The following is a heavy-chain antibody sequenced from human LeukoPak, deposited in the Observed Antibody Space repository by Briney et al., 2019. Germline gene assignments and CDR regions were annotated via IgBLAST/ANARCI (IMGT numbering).Heavy chain of an antibody. CDR1: GGSISSSSYY. CDR3: ARSMVRGVDWFDP. V-gene: IGHV4-39*01. CDR2: IYYSGST. J-gene: IGHJ5*02. D-gene: IGHD3-10*01. Sequence: SETLSLTCTVSGGSISSSSYYWGWIRQPPGKGLEWIGSIYYSGSTYYNPSLKSRVTISVDTFKNQFSLKLSSVTAADTAVYYCARSMVRGVDWFDPWGQGTLVTVSS.